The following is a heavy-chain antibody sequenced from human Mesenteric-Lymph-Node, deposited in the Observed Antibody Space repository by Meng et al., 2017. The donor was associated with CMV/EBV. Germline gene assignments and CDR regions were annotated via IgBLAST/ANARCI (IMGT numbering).Heavy chain of an antibody. J-gene: IGHJ1*01. CDR2: ISSNGGST. CDR1: GFTFSSYA. Sequence: GGSLRLSCAASGFTFSSYAMHWVRQAPGKGLEYVSSISSNGGSTYYADSVKDKFTISRDNSKNTLYLQMGSLRAEDMAVYYCARSTTSSGKSAEYFQLWGQGTLVTVSS. V-gene: IGHV3-64*02. D-gene: IGHD2-2*01. CDR3: ARSTTSSGKSAEYFQL.